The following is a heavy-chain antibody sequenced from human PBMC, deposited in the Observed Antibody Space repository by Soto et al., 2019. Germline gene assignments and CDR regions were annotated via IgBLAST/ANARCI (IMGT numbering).Heavy chain of an antibody. J-gene: IGHJ6*02. CDR2: ISGSGSTI. V-gene: IGHV3-48*04. CDR1: GFTFSSYS. D-gene: IGHD3-22*01. Sequence: QPGGSLRLSCAASGFTFSSYSMNWVRQAPGKGLEWVSYISGSGSTIYYADSVKGRFTISRDNAKDSLYLQMNSLRAEDTAVYYCAREVVVFGVIIPTPMDVWGQGTTVTVYS. CDR3: AREVVVFGVIIPTPMDV.